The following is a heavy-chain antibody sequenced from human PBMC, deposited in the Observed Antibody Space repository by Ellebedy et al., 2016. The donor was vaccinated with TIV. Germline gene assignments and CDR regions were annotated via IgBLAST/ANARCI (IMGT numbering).Heavy chain of an antibody. CDR3: ARPTVPATICGACGMDV. J-gene: IGHJ6*02. CDR2: LYGGGTI. V-gene: IGHV3-53*01. Sequence: GESLKISCAASGFTVSSNFMTWVRQAPGKGLEWVSVLYGGGTISYAASVMGRVTISRDNSKNPVDFQLNSLRAEDTAVYYCARPTVPATICGACGMDVWGQGTTVIFSS. CDR1: GFTVSSNF. D-gene: IGHD2-2*01.